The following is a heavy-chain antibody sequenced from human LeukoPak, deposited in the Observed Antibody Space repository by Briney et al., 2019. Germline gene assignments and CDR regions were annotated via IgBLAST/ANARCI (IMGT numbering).Heavy chain of an antibody. CDR3: AKGHYYGSGSLDY. CDR1: GFTFSSYA. V-gene: IGHV3-23*01. CDR2: ISASGGSP. D-gene: IGHD3-10*01. Sequence: GGSLRLSCATSGFTFSSYAMSWVRQAPGKGLEWVSAISASGGSPYYADSVKGRFTISRDNSKNTLYVQMNSLRAEDTAVYYCAKGHYYGSGSLDYWGQGTLVTVSS. J-gene: IGHJ4*02.